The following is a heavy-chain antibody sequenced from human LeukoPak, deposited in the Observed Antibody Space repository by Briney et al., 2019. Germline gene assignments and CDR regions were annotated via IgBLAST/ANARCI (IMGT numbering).Heavy chain of an antibody. V-gene: IGHV4-39*07. J-gene: IGHJ4*02. D-gene: IGHD3-10*01. CDR1: GGSISSSSYY. Sequence: PSGTLSLTCTVSGGSISSSSYYWGWIRQPPGKGLEWIGSIYYSGSTYYNPSLKSRVTISVDTSKNQFSLKLSSVTAADTAVYYCARDPGREIFWGQGTLVTVSS. CDR2: IYYSGST. CDR3: ARDPGREIF.